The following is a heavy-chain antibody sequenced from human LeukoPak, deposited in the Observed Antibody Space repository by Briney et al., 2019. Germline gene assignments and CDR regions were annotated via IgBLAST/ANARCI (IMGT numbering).Heavy chain of an antibody. CDR2: IYYSGGT. V-gene: IGHV4-31*03. CDR3: ATGGSGSYKPRWFDP. D-gene: IGHD3-10*01. J-gene: IGHJ5*02. Sequence: SETLSLTCTVSGGSISSGGYYWSWIRQHPGKGLEWIGYIYYSGGTYYNPSLKSRVTISVDTSKNQFSLKLSSVTAADTAVYYCATGGSGSYKPRWFDPWGQGTLVTVSS. CDR1: GGSISSGGYY.